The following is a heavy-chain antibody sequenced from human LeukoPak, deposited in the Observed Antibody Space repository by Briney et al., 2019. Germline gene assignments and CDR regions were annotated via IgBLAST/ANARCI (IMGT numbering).Heavy chain of an antibody. CDR2: INSDGSST. J-gene: IGHJ4*02. V-gene: IGHV3-74*01. Sequence: PGGSLRLSCAASGFTFSSYWMHWVRQAPGKGLVWDSCINSDGSSTTYADSVKGRFTISRDNAKNTLYLQMNSLRAEDTAMYYCARDTQASRFDHWGQGTLVTVSS. D-gene: IGHD2/OR15-2a*01. CDR1: GFTFSSYW. CDR3: ARDTQASRFDH.